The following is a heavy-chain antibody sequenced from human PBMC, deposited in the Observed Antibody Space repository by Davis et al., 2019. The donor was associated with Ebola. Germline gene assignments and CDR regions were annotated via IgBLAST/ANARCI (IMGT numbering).Heavy chain of an antibody. V-gene: IGHV4-34*01. CDR2: INHSGST. Sequence: SETLSLTCAVYGGSFSGYYWSWIRQPPGKGLEWIGEINHSGSTNYNPSLKSRVIISVDTSKSQFSLKVTSVTAADTAMYYCARRLLIAAGPDVFDVWGQGTMVTVSS. CDR1: GGSFSGYY. CDR3: ARRLLIAAGPDVFDV. D-gene: IGHD6-13*01. J-gene: IGHJ3*01.